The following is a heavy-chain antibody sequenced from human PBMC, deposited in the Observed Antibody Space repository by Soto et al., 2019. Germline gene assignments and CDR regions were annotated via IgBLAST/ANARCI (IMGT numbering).Heavy chain of an antibody. CDR2: IIPILGIA. CDR3: ARADVSGSPAGIDY. CDR1: RGTFSSYT. V-gene: IGHV1-69*02. J-gene: IGHJ4*02. Sequence: SVKVSCKASRGTFSSYTISWVRQAPGQGLEWMGRIIPILGIANYAQKFQGRVTITADKSTSTAYMELSSLRSEDTAVYYCARADVSGSPAGIDYWGQGTLVTVSS. D-gene: IGHD5-12*01.